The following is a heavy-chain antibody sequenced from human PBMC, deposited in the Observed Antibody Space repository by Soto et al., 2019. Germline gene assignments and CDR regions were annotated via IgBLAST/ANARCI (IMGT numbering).Heavy chain of an antibody. D-gene: IGHD6-25*01. CDR1: GFTFSSYA. CDR2: IDAGGGST. Sequence: GGSLRLSCAASGFTFSSYAMSWVRQAPGKGLEWVSTIDAGGGSTHYADSVKGRFTISRDNSKNTLYLQMNSLRAEDTAVYYCAILNAASGSYWGQGSLVTVSS. CDR3: AILNAASGSY. J-gene: IGHJ4*02. V-gene: IGHV3-23*01.